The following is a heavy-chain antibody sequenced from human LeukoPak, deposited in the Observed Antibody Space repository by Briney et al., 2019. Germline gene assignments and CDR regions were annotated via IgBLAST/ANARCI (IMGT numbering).Heavy chain of an antibody. CDR2: IIPVSGTA. V-gene: IGHV1-69*13. CDR1: GGTFSSYA. Sequence: GASVKVSCKASGGTFSSYAISWVRQAPGQGLEWMGGIIPVSGTADNAQKFQDRVTITADESTSTAYMEVSSLRSEDTAVYYCARGAVWGSLVRGDYYYYALDVWGKGTTVTVSS. J-gene: IGHJ6*04. CDR3: ARGAVWGSLVRGDYYYYALDV. D-gene: IGHD3-10*01.